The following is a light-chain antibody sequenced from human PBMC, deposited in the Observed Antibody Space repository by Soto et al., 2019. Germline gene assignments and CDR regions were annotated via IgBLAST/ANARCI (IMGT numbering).Light chain of an antibody. CDR2: KAS. CDR1: QSISSW. J-gene: IGKJ1*01. CDR3: QQYSSYS. Sequence: DIQMTQSPSTLSASVGDRVTITCRASQSISSWLAWYQQKPGKAPKLLIYKASSLESGVPSRFSGSGSGTEFTLTITSLQPDEFATYYCQQYSSYSFGQGTKVEIK. V-gene: IGKV1-5*03.